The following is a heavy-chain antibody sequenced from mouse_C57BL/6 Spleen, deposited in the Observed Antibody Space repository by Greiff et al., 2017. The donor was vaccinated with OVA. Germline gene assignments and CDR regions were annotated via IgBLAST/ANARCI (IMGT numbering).Heavy chain of an antibody. CDR2: IDPSDSYT. J-gene: IGHJ2*01. V-gene: IGHV1-69*01. CDR1: GYTFTSYW. Sequence: QVQLQQPGAELVMPGASVKLSCKASGYTFTSYWMHWVKQRPGQGLEWIGEIDPSDSYTTYNQKFKGKSTLTVDKSSSTAYMQLSSLTSEDSAVYYCARSRGSSYGYFDYWGQGTTLTVSS. CDR3: ARSRGSSYGYFDY. D-gene: IGHD1-1*01.